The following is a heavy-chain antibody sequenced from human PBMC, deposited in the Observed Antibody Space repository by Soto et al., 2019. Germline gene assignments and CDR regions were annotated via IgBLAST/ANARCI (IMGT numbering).Heavy chain of an antibody. CDR3: ARVSVRSGSYSAY. Sequence: QVQLVQSGAEVKKPGASVKVSCKSFGYSFTSYGINWVRQAPGQGLEWMGWTTAYNGNTSYAQEFKCRVTMTTATSTSKAYMELRRLRSADTGLYYWARVSVRSGSYSAYWDQGALVTVSS. V-gene: IGHV1-18*01. D-gene: IGHD1-26*01. CDR2: TTAYNGNT. CDR1: GYSFTSYG. J-gene: IGHJ4*02.